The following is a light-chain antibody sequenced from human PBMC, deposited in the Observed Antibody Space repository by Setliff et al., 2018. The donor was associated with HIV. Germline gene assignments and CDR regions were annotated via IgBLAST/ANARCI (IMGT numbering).Light chain of an antibody. Sequence: QSVLTQPASVSGSPGQSITISCTGSSSDVGSYYLVSWYQQHPGKAPKLMIYEANRRPSGISNRFSGSKSGNTASLTISGLQAEDEGDYYCCSYAGANTVVFGGGTKVTVL. J-gene: IGLJ2*01. V-gene: IGLV2-23*02. CDR1: SSDVGSYYL. CDR3: CSYAGANTVV. CDR2: EAN.